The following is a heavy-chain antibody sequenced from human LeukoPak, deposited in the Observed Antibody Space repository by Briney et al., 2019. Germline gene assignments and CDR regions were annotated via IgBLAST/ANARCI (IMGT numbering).Heavy chain of an antibody. V-gene: IGHV4-61*10. CDR1: GGSISSGSYY. J-gene: IGHJ3*02. D-gene: IGHD6-19*01. Sequence: SETLSLTCTVSGGSISSGSYYWSWIRQPAGKGLEWIGYIYYSGSTNYNPSLKSRVTISVDTSKNQFSLKLSSVTAADTAVYYCVRGHLVGGWFKYDAFDIWGQGTMVSVSS. CDR2: IYYSGST. CDR3: VRGHLVGGWFKYDAFDI.